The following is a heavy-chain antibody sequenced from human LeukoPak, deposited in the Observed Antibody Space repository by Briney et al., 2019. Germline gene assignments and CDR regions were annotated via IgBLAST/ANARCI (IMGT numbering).Heavy chain of an antibody. CDR2: IYYSGST. J-gene: IGHJ4*02. CDR1: GGSISQYY. Sequence: SETLSLTCTVSGGSISQYYWSWIRQPPGKGLEWIGFIYYSGSTKSNPSLKSRVTISIDTSQSQFSLRLTSLTAADTAVYFCAREGDGYSYPYWGRGTLVTVSS. D-gene: IGHD5-24*01. CDR3: AREGDGYSYPY. V-gene: IGHV4-59*01.